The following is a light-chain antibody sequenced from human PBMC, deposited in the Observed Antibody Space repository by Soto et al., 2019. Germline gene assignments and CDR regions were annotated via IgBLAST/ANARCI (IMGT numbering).Light chain of an antibody. CDR3: QQYETFSGT. V-gene: IGKV1-5*01. J-gene: IGKJ1*01. Sequence: DIQMTQSPSTLSASVGDTVTVTCRASQSVSGWLAWYQQKPGEAPKLLIYDVSALPRGVPSRFSGSGSGTKFTLTIANLQPDGLATYYCQQYETFSGTFGPGTKVEI. CDR1: QSVSGW. CDR2: DVS.